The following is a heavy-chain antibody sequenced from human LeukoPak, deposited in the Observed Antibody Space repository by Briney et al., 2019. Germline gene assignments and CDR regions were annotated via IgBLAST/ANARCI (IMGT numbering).Heavy chain of an antibody. CDR3: AGSLGYCTSNVCYLKY. D-gene: IGHD2-8*01. Sequence: VASVKVSCKTSGYSENFYGITWVRQVAGQGLEWMGWISAQHGQTEYAPNSQDRVTMTTDTYTNTAYMGLRSLRSDDTAVYYCAGSLGYCTSNVCYLKYWGQGTLVTVSS. CDR1: GYSENFYG. V-gene: IGHV1-18*01. CDR2: ISAQHGQT. J-gene: IGHJ4*02.